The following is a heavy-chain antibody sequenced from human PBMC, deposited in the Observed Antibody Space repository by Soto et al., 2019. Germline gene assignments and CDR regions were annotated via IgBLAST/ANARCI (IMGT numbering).Heavy chain of an antibody. Sequence: QIQLVQSGAEVKKPGASVKVSCKASGYSFTSYGITWVRQAPGQGPEWLGWITAENGNTNYAQKFRGRGTMTTDTSTKTAHMALGGLRSDDTAVYSCGSVILGWLTASGFEYRGQGTLVSVSS. CDR3: GSVILGWLTASGFEY. J-gene: IGHJ4*02. D-gene: IGHD3-3*01. CDR1: GYSFTSYG. V-gene: IGHV1-18*04. CDR2: ITAENGNT.